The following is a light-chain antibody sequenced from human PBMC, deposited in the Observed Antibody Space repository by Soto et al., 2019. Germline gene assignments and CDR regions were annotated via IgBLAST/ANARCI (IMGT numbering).Light chain of an antibody. CDR2: GAS. CDR1: QSVSSK. J-gene: IGKJ1*01. V-gene: IGKV3-15*01. CDR3: QHYNDWPPTWT. Sequence: EIVMTQSPATLSVSPGERATLSCRASQSVSSKLAWYQQKPSQAPRVLIYGASTRATGIPARFSGSGSGTAFTLTISSLQSEDFAVYYCQHYNDWPPTWTCGQGTRVEIK.